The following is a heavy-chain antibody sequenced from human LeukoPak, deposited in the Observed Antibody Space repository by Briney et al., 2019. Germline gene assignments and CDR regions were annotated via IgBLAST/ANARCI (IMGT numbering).Heavy chain of an antibody. CDR1: GGSISSYY. V-gene: IGHV4-59*01. D-gene: IGHD4-17*01. CDR3: ARVGDDYGDHFDY. J-gene: IGHJ4*02. Sequence: PSETLSLTCTVSGGSISSYYWSWIRQPPGKGLEWIGYIYYSGSTNYNPSLKSRVTISVDTSKNQFSLKLSSVTAADTAVYYCARVGDDYGDHFDYWGQGTLVTVSS. CDR2: IYYSGST.